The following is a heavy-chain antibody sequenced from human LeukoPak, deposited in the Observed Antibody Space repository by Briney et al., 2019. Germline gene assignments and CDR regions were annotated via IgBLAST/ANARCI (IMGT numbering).Heavy chain of an antibody. CDR1: GLTFSDAW. Sequence: GGSLRLSCAASGLTFSDAWMTWVRQAPGKGLEWVGRIKSKSDGGTTDYAAPVKGKFIDSRDDSKSTLYLQMNSLKTEDTAVCYCTTELTWELQHIHYWGQGTLVTVSS. V-gene: IGHV3-15*05. CDR3: TTELTWELQHIHY. D-gene: IGHD1-26*01. J-gene: IGHJ4*02. CDR2: IKSKSDGGTT.